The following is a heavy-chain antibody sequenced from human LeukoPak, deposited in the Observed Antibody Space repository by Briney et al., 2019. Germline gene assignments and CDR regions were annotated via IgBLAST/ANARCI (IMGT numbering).Heavy chain of an antibody. D-gene: IGHD4-17*01. Sequence: GGSLRLSCAASGFTFSSYAMSWVRQAPGKGLEWVSGISSSGGSTVYTDSVKGRFTISRDNSKNTLYLQMNSLRAEDTAVYYCARDNPMTTVTTDYYYYYMDVWGKGTTVTVSS. CDR2: ISSSGGST. J-gene: IGHJ6*03. CDR1: GFTFSSYA. V-gene: IGHV3-23*01. CDR3: ARDNPMTTVTTDYYYYYMDV.